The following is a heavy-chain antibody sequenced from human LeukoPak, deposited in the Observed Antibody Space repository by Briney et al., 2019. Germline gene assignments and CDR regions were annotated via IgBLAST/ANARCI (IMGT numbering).Heavy chain of an antibody. J-gene: IGHJ4*02. D-gene: IGHD1-1*01. CDR1: GYTFTDYL. Sequence: ASVKVSCKASGYTFTDYLIHSVRQTPGQGLEYMGWINPNSGGTNYAQKLQSRVTMTRDTSTSTASLALSRLRSDDTAVYYCARDLSTSSNWELDYWGQGTLVTVSS. V-gene: IGHV1-2*02. CDR3: ARDLSTSSNWELDY. CDR2: INPNSGGT.